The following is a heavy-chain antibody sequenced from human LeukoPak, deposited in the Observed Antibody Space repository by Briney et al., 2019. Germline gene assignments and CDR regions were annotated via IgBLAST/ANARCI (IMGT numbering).Heavy chain of an antibody. J-gene: IGHJ3*02. V-gene: IGHV4-59*02. D-gene: IGHD1-26*01. CDR2: IYYSGST. Sequence: SETLSLTCTVSGGSVNSYYWSWIRQPPGKGLEWIGYIYYSGSTNYSPSLKGRVTISVDTSKNQFSLKLSSVTAADTAVYYCARDRVGGATAAFDIWGQGTMVTASS. CDR3: ARDRVGGATAAFDI. CDR1: GGSVNSYY.